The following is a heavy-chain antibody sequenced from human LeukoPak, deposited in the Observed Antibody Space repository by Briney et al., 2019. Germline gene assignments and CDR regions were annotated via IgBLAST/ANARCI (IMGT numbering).Heavy chain of an antibody. CDR2: IHYTGST. J-gene: IGHJ4*02. V-gene: IGHV4-61*05. D-gene: IGHD6-6*01. CDR3: ARYSSSSGCDY. Sequence: SETLSLTCTVSGGSISSSSYYWGWIRQPPGKGLEWIGYIHYTGSTNYNPSLKSRVTIPVDTSKNQFSLKVTSVTAADTAVYYCARYSSSSGCDYWGQGILVTVSS. CDR1: GGSISSSSYY.